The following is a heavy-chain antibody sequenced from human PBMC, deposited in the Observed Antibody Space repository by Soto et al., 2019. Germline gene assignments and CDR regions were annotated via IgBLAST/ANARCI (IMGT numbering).Heavy chain of an antibody. D-gene: IGHD2-2*01. Sequence: QVQLVQSGAEVKKPGASVKVSCKASGYTFTSYGMHWVRQAPGQRLEWIGWINAGNGNTKYSQKLQGRVTISRDTYARTAYMELSSLRSEDTAVYYCARELVPAANVVDWRYFDFWGQRTLVTVSS. CDR1: GYTFTSYG. J-gene: IGHJ4*02. CDR3: ARELVPAANVVDWRYFDF. V-gene: IGHV1-3*01. CDR2: INAGNGNT.